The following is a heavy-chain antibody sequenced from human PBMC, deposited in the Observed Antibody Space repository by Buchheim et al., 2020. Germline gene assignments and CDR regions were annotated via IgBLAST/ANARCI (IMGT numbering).Heavy chain of an antibody. CDR1: GFSFISYW. D-gene: IGHD6-13*01. CDR2: IHPSDSDA. V-gene: IGHV5-51*01. J-gene: IGHJ3*02. Sequence: EVQLVQSGAEVKKPGESLRISCKGSGFSFISYWIGWVRQTPGKGLEWMGIIHPSDSDARYSQSFQGQVTFSADKSVSSAYLQWSSLRAADTAIYYCVRHLAADDAFEIWGQGT. CDR3: VRHLAADDAFEI.